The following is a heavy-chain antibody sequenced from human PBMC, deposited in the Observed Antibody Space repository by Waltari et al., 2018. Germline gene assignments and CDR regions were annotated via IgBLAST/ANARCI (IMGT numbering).Heavy chain of an antibody. V-gene: IGHV1-69-2*01. J-gene: IGHJ4*02. CDR3: ASLPSIRYFDWSEDY. CDR1: GYTFTDYY. Sequence: EVQLVQSGAEVKKPGATVKISCKASGYTFTDYYMHWVQQAPGKGLEWMGRVDPEDGETIYAEKFQGRVTITADTSTDTAYMELSSLRSEDTAVYYCASLPSIRYFDWSEDYWGQGTLVTVSS. D-gene: IGHD3-9*01. CDR2: VDPEDGET.